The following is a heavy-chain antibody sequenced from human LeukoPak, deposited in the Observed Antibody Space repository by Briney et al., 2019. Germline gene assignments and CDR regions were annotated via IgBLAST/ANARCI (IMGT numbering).Heavy chain of an antibody. V-gene: IGHV3-30-3*01. D-gene: IGHD6-13*01. J-gene: IGHJ4*02. CDR3: AREEAAPFGD. CDR1: GFTFTNYA. Sequence: PGGSLRLSCAASGFTFTNYAMHWVRQAPGKGLEWLAVISYDGSNKYYADSVKGRFTISRDNSKNTLYLRMDSLSVEDTAVYYCAREEAAPFGDWGQGTLLTVSS. CDR2: ISYDGSNK.